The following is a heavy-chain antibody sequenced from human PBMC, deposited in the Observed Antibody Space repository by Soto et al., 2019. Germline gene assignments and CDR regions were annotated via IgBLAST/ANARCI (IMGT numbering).Heavy chain of an antibody. CDR3: ARGRARLYGSGSYRYYYGMDV. J-gene: IGHJ6*02. CDR2: INHSGST. CDR1: GGSFSGYY. D-gene: IGHD3-10*01. V-gene: IGHV4-34*01. Sequence: SETLSLTCAVYGGSFSGYYWSWIRQPPGKGLEWFGEINHSGSTNYNPSLKSRVTISVDTSKNQFSLKLSSVTAADTAVYYCARGRARLYGSGSYRYYYGMDVWGQGTTVTVSS.